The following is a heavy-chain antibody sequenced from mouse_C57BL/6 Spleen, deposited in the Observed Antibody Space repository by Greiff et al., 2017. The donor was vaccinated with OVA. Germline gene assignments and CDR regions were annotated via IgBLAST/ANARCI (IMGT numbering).Heavy chain of an antibody. V-gene: IGHV1-15*01. D-gene: IGHD1-1*01. J-gene: IGHJ3*01. Sequence: QVQLQQSGAELVRPGASVTLSCKASGYTFTDYEMHWVKQTPVHGLEWIGAIDPETGGTAYNQKFKGKAILTADKSSSTAYMELRSLTSEDSAVYYCTRYDYYVSSWADWGQGTLVTVSA. CDR1: GYTFTDYE. CDR2: IDPETGGT. CDR3: TRYDYYVSSWAD.